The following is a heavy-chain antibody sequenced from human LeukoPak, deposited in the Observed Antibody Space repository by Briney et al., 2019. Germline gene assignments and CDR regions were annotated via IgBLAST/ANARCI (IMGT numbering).Heavy chain of an antibody. CDR1: GFTFSSYA. J-gene: IGHJ5*02. CDR3: AKVLGFPNWFDP. V-gene: IGHV3-23*01. CDR2: ISGSGGST. Sequence: GGSLRLSCAASGFTFSSYAMSWVRQAPGKGLEWVSAISGSGGSTYYADSVKGRFTISRDNSKNTLYLQMSSLRAEDTAVYYCAKVLGFPNWFDPWGQGTLVTVSS. D-gene: IGHD2/OR15-2a*01.